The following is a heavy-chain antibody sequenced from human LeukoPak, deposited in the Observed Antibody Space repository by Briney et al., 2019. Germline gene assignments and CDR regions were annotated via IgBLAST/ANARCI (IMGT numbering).Heavy chain of an antibody. J-gene: IGHJ3*02. CDR1: GYTFTSYY. V-gene: IGHV1-46*01. CDR2: INPSGGST. D-gene: IGHD3-22*01. Sequence: GASVKVSCKASGYTFTSYYMHWVRQAPGQGLEWMGIINPSGGSTSYAQKFQGRVTMTRDTSTSTVYMELSSLGSEDTAVYYCARADILIVGHDAFDIWGQGTMVTVSS. CDR3: ARADILIVGHDAFDI.